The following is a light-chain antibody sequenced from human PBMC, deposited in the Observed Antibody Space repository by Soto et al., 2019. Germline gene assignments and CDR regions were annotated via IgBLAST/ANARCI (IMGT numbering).Light chain of an antibody. CDR1: SSDVGGYNY. J-gene: IGLJ1*01. Sequence: QSVLTQPASVSGSPGQSITISCTGTSSDVGGYNYVSWYQQHPGKAPKLMIYEVSNRPSGVSNRFSGSKSGNTASLTISGLQAEDEADYYCSSYTSSSTLSVFGTGTKVTRP. V-gene: IGLV2-14*01. CDR2: EVS. CDR3: SSYTSSSTLSV.